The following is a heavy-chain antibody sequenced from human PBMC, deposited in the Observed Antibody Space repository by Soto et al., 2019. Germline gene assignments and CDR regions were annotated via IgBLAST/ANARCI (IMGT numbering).Heavy chain of an antibody. V-gene: IGHV3-23*01. J-gene: IGHJ5*02. CDR3: AKAQQYYDILTGYYPNWFDP. D-gene: IGHD3-9*01. CDR1: GFTFSSYA. Sequence: GGSLRLSCAASGFTFSSYAMSWVRQAPGKGLEWVSAISGSGGSTYYADSVKGRFTISRDNSKNTLYLQMNSLRAEDTAVYYCAKAQQYYDILTGYYPNWFDPWGQGTLVTVSS. CDR2: ISGSGGST.